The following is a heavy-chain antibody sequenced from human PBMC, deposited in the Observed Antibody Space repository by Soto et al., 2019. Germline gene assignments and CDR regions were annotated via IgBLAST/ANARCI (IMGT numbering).Heavy chain of an antibody. J-gene: IGHJ6*02. CDR3: ARRCSGGSCYSYGMDV. V-gene: IGHV5-51*01. CDR1: GYSFTSYW. Sequence: GESLKISCKGSGYSFTSYWIGWVRQMPGKGLEWMGIIYPGDSDTRYSPSFQGQVTISADKSISTAYLQWSSLKASDTAMYYCARRCSGGSCYSYGMDVWGQGTTVTVSS. CDR2: IYPGDSDT. D-gene: IGHD2-15*01.